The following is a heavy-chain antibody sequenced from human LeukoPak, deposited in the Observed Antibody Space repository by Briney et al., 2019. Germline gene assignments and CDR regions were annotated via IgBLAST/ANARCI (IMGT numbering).Heavy chain of an antibody. CDR2: ISGTPGIT. D-gene: IGHD6-6*01. V-gene: IGHV3-23*01. Sequence: GGSLRLSCAASGFTFSTYAMSWVRQAPGRGLEWISGISGTPGITYYADSVKGRFTISRDNSKNTLYLQMSSLRDEDTAVYYCAKDLVRGFKELDYWGQGTLVTVSS. J-gene: IGHJ4*02. CDR3: AKDLVRGFKELDY. CDR1: GFTFSTYA.